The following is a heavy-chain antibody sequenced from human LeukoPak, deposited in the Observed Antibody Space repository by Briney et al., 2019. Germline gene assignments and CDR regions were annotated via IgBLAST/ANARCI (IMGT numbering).Heavy chain of an antibody. D-gene: IGHD1-26*01. CDR1: GFTFSSYG. CDR3: AKDMSGSYSDAFDI. V-gene: IGHV3-30*02. Sequence: GGSLRLSCVASGFTFSSYGMHWARQAPGKGLEWVAFIRYSGSDNYADSVKGRFTISRDNSKSALYLQMNSLRAEDTAMYYCAKDMSGSYSDAFDIWGHGTVVTVSS. CDR2: IRYSGSDN. J-gene: IGHJ3*02.